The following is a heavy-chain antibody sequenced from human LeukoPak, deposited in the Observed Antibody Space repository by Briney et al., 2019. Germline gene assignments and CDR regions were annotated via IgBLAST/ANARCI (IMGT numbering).Heavy chain of an antibody. CDR1: DGSSSRYY. J-gene: IGHJ3*02. CDR3: AGHVSYTGDAFDI. CDR2: IYSSGTT. D-gene: IGHD1-26*01. Sequence: PSETLSLTCNVSDGSSSRYYGSWIRQPPGKGLEWIGYIYSSGTTNYNPALKSRVTLSVDTSKNQFSLKQNSVTAADTAVYYCAGHVSYTGDAFDIWGQGTMVTVSS. V-gene: IGHV4-59*08.